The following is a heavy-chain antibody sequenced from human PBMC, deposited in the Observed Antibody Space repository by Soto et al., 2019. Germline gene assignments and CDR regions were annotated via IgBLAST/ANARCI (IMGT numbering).Heavy chain of an antibody. D-gene: IGHD3-10*01. CDR3: ARDGVGVRGVIGNWFDP. CDR2: IYYSGST. J-gene: IGHJ5*02. V-gene: IGHV4-31*03. CDR1: GGSISSGGYY. Sequence: PSETLSLTCTVSGGSISSGGYYWSWIRQHPGKGLGWIGYIYYSGSTYYNPSLKSRVTISVDTSKNQFSLKLSSVTAADTAVYYCARDGVGVRGVIGNWFDPWGQGTLVTVSS.